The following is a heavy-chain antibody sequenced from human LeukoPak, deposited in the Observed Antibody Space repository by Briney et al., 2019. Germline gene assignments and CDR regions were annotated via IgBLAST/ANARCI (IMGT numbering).Heavy chain of an antibody. D-gene: IGHD7-27*01. Sequence: PGGSLRLSCAASGFTFSDSYMSWIRQVPGKGLEWISYISSSGGTIYYADSVKGRLTISRDNAKNSLYLQMNSLRAEDTAVYYCAKEGGDWGEGYFDYWGQGTLVTVSS. CDR1: GFTFSDSY. CDR2: ISSSGGTI. V-gene: IGHV3-11*01. J-gene: IGHJ4*02. CDR3: AKEGGDWGEGYFDY.